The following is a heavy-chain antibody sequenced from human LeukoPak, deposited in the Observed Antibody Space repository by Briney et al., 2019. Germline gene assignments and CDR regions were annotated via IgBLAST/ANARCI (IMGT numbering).Heavy chain of an antibody. Sequence: ASVNVSCQASGYTLTDYYMHWVRPATGQGLEWMGWINAYNGNTNYARKLQGRVTMPTNTSTSTAYMELRSQRSDDTAVYSCARDEGYSYGYMADAFDIWGQGTMVTVSS. CDR2: INAYNGNT. CDR1: GYTLTDYY. J-gene: IGHJ3*02. V-gene: IGHV1-18*04. D-gene: IGHD5-18*01. CDR3: ARDEGYSYGYMADAFDI.